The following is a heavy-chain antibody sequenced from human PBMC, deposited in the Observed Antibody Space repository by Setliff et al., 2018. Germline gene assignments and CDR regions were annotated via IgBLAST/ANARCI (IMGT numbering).Heavy chain of an antibody. V-gene: IGHV3-15*01. CDR2: IKSIADGGTT. CDR1: GFTFNNAW. J-gene: IGHJ4*02. D-gene: IGHD7-27*01. Sequence: GGSLRLSCAASGFTFNNAWMSWVRQAPGKGLEWVGRIKSIADGGTTDYAAPVKGRFTISRDDSKNTLYLQMNSLKTEDTAVYYCVRDLHWGFDYWGLGTLVTVSS. CDR3: VRDLHWGFDY.